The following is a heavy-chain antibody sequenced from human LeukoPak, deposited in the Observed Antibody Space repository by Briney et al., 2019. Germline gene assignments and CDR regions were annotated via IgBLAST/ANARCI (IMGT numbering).Heavy chain of an antibody. CDR2: IRSKTNSYAT. V-gene: IGHV3-73*01. J-gene: IGHJ3*02. D-gene: IGHD3-16*01. Sequence: GGSLRLSCAASGFTFSGSAMHWVRQASGKGLEWVGRIRSKTNSYATAYAASVKGRFTISRDDSQNTAYLQMNSLKTEDTAVYYCARGLGGLRSAYDIWGQGTMVTVSS. CDR1: GFTFSGSA. CDR3: ARGLGGLRSAYDI.